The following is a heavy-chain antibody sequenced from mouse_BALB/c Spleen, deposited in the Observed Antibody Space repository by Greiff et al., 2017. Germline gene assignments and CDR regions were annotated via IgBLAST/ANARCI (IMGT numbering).Heavy chain of an antibody. CDR2: ISSGSSTI. J-gene: IGHJ4*01. CDR3: ARRGELGLRDAMDY. D-gene: IGHD3-1*01. Sequence: EVQGVESGGGLVQPGGSRKLSCAASGFTFSSFGMHWVRQAPEKGLEWVAYISSGSSTIYYADTVKGRFTISRDNPKNTLFLQMTSLRSEDTAMYYCARRGELGLRDAMDYWGQGTSVTVSS. CDR1: GFTFSSFG. V-gene: IGHV5-17*02.